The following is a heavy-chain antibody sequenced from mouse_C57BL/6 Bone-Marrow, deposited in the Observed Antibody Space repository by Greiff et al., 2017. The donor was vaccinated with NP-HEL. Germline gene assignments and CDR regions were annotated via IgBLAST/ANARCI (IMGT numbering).Heavy chain of an antibody. J-gene: IGHJ2*01. D-gene: IGHD2-5*01. V-gene: IGHV2-9-1*01. CDR1: GFSLTSYA. CDR3: ARIEAYYSNHYFDY. Sequence: VKVVESGPGLVAPSQSLSITCTVSGFSLTSYAISWVRQPPGKGLEWLGVIWTGGGTNYNSALKSRLSISKDNSKSQVFLKMNSLQTDDTARYCCARIEAYYSNHYFDYWGQGTTLTVSS. CDR2: IWTGGGT.